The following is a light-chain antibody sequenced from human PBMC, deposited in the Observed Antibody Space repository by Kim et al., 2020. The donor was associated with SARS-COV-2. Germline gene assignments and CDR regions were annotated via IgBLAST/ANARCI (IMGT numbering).Light chain of an antibody. Sequence: ALGQTVRITSQGDSLRSYYASWYQQKPGQAPLIVIYGKNNRPSGIPDRFSGSSSVNTASLTITGAQAEDEADYYCNSRDSSGNHVVFGGGTQLTVL. V-gene: IGLV3-19*01. J-gene: IGLJ2*01. CDR2: GKN. CDR3: NSRDSSGNHVV. CDR1: SLRSYY.